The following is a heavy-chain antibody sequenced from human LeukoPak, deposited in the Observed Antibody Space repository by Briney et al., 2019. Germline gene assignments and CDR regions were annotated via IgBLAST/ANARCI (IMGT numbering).Heavy chain of an antibody. CDR3: ARGLTVYGSGSYEDY. J-gene: IGHJ4*02. Sequence: GESLKISCKGSGYSFTSYWIGWERQMPGKGLEWMGIIYPGDSDTRYSPSFQGQVTISADKSISTAYLQWSSLKASDTAMYYCARGLTVYGSGSYEDYWGQGTLVTVSS. D-gene: IGHD3-10*01. CDR2: IYPGDSDT. CDR1: GYSFTSYW. V-gene: IGHV5-51*01.